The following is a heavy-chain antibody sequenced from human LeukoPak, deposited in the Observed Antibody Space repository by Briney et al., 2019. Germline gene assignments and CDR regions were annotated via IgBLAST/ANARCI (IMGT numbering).Heavy chain of an antibody. V-gene: IGHV3-21*01. Sequence: GGSLRLSCAASGFTFSSYSMNWVRQAPGKGLEWVSSISSSSSYIYYADSVKGRFTISRDNANNSLYLQMNSLRAEDTAVYYCARIDIVATGPHFDYWGQGTLVTVSS. CDR1: GFTFSSYS. D-gene: IGHD5-12*01. CDR2: ISSSSSYI. CDR3: ARIDIVATGPHFDY. J-gene: IGHJ4*02.